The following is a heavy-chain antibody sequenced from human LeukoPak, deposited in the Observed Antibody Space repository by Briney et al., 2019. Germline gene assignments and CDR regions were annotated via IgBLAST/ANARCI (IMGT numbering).Heavy chain of an antibody. CDR3: ARRVGFYGSGSLNYFDP. D-gene: IGHD3-10*01. J-gene: IGHJ5*01. CDR2: IFRTGST. V-gene: IGHV4-39*02. CDR1: GGSIGSSSYY. Sequence: SETLSLTCTVSGGSIGSSSYYWGWIRQPPGKGLEWIGSIFRTGSTYYTASLKSRVSISVDTSNNHFVLNLTSVTAADTAVYFCARRVGFYGSGSLNYFDPWGQGILVSVSS.